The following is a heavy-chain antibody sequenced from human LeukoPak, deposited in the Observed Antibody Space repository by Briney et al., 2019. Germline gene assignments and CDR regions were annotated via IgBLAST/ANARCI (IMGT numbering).Heavy chain of an antibody. D-gene: IGHD2-15*01. CDR2: IYSDGGT. CDR1: GGSISSYY. V-gene: IGHV4-4*07. J-gene: IGHJ3*02. Sequence: SETLSLTCTVSGGSISSYYWSWIRQPAGKGLDYIGRIYSDGGTNFNPSLKSRVTMSVDTSKNQFSLKLSSVTAADTAVYYCARAHLYCSGGSCYSDAFDIWGQGTMVTVSS. CDR3: ARAHLYCSGGSCYSDAFDI.